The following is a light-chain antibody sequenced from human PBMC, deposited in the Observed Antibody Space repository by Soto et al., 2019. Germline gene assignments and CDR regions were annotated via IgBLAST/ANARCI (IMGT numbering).Light chain of an antibody. V-gene: IGLV1-47*02. CDR3: ASWDDSLSGWL. J-gene: IGLJ3*02. CDR2: SND. CDR1: RSNIYSNL. Sequence: QSVLTQPPSSSETPGQRVTISCSGSRSNIYSNLVYWYQQLPGTAPRLLIYSNDQRPSGVPDRFSGSKSGTSASLAISGLRSEDDADYYCASWDDSLSGWLFGGGTKLTVL.